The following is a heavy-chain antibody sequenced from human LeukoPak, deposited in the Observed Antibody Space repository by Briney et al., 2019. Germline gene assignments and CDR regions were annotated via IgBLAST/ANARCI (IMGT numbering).Heavy chain of an antibody. D-gene: IGHD5-12*01. CDR2: ISGGGGST. CDR1: GFIFSSYA. J-gene: IGHJ5*02. V-gene: IGHV3-23*01. CDR3: AKEENGGYDS. Sequence: RGWSLRLYCAASGFIFSSYAMSWGREAGGKGVELVSAISGGGGSTYCADPVKGRFTISRDNSKNTLYLQMNSLRAEDTAVYYCAKEENGGYDSWGQGTLVTVSS.